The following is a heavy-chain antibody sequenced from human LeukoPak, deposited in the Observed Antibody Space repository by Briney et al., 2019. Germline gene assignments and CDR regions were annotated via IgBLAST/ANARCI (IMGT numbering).Heavy chain of an antibody. Sequence: PGGSLRLSCAASGFTFSSYGMHWVRQAPGKGLEWVAVISYDGSNKYYADSVKGRFTISRDSSKNTLYLQMNSLRAEDTAVYYCAKSFDYWGQGTLVTVSS. CDR1: GFTFSSYG. V-gene: IGHV3-30*18. CDR3: AKSFDY. J-gene: IGHJ4*02. CDR2: ISYDGSNK.